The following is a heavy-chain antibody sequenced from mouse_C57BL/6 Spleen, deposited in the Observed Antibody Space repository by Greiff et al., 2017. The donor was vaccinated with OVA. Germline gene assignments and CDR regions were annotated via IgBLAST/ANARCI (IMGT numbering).Heavy chain of an antibody. CDR1: GYNFTSYW. Sequence: VKLQQPGAELVKPGASVKLSCKASGYNFTSYWMHWVKQRPGQGLEWIGMIHPNSGSTNYNEKFKSKATLTVDKSSSTAYMQLSSLTSEDSAVYCCARGGYYYGSNDYWGQGTTLTVSS. J-gene: IGHJ2*01. V-gene: IGHV1-64*01. CDR2: IHPNSGST. D-gene: IGHD1-1*01. CDR3: ARGGYYYGSNDY.